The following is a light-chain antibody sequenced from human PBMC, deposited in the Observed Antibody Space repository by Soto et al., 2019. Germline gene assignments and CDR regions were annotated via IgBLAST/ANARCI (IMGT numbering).Light chain of an antibody. CDR2: KAS. Sequence: DIQMTQSPSSLSASVGDRVTITCRASQTISSWLAWYQQKPGKAPKLLIYKASTLKSGVPSRFSGSGSGTEFTLTISSLQPEDFGTYYCLQHNSYPITFGQGTRLEIK. V-gene: IGKV1-5*03. CDR1: QTISSW. CDR3: LQHNSYPIT. J-gene: IGKJ5*01.